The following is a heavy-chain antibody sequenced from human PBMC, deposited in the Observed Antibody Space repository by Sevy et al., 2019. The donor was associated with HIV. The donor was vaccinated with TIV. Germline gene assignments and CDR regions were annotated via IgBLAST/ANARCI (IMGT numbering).Heavy chain of an antibody. J-gene: IGHJ4*02. Sequence: GGSLRLPCAASGFTFSSYGMHWVRQAPGKGLEWVAVISYDGSNKYYADSVKGRFTISRDNSKNTLYLQMNSLRAEDTAVYYCAKGGTMVRGLTNFDYWGQGTLVTVSS. CDR2: ISYDGSNK. CDR3: AKGGTMVRGLTNFDY. CDR1: GFTFSSYG. D-gene: IGHD3-10*01. V-gene: IGHV3-30*18.